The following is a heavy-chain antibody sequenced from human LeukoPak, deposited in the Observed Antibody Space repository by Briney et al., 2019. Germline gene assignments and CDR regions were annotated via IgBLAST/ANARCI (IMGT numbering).Heavy chain of an antibody. CDR1: GGSISSYY. CDR2: IYYSGST. J-gene: IGHJ4*02. CDR3: ARDFRGTSPGY. Sequence: SSETLSLTCTVSGGSISSYYWSWIRQPPGKGLEWIGYIYYSGSTNYNPSLKSRVTISVDTSKNQFSLKLSSVTAADTAVYYCARDFRGTSPGYWGQGTLVTVSS. V-gene: IGHV4-59*01. D-gene: IGHD1-1*01.